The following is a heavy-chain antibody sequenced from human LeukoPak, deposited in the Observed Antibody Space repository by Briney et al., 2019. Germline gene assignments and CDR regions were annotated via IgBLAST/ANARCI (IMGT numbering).Heavy chain of an antibody. Sequence: GGSLRLSCAASGFTFSSYSMNWVRQAPGKGLEWVSYISSSSSTIYYADSVKGRFTISRDNAKNSLYLQMNSLRAEDTAVYYCARGEYSSGSYHIDYWGQGTLVTVSS. J-gene: IGHJ4*02. V-gene: IGHV3-48*01. D-gene: IGHD3-10*01. CDR1: GFTFSSYS. CDR3: ARGEYSSGSYHIDY. CDR2: ISSSSSTI.